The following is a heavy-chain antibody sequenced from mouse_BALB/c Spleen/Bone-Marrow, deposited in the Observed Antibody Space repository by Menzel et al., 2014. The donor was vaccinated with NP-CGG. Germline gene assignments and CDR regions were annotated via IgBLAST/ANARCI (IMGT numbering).Heavy chain of an antibody. CDR1: GFSLTSYG. Sequence: VKLVESGPGLVAPSQSLSITCTVSGFSLTSYGVRWVRQPPGKGLEWLGVIWAGGSTNYNSALMSRLSISKDNSKSQVFLKMNSLQTDDTAMYYCASPIYYDYPLFAYWGQGTLVTVSA. CDR2: IWAGGST. J-gene: IGHJ3*01. D-gene: IGHD2-4*01. CDR3: ASPIYYDYPLFAY. V-gene: IGHV2-9*02.